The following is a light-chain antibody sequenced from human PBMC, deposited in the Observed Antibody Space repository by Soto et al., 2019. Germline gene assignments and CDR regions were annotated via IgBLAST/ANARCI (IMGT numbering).Light chain of an antibody. CDR3: FSHAGDSLYV. CDR1: SSDVGTYNL. Sequence: QSVLTQPASVSGSPGQSITISCTGRSSDVGTYNLVSWYQQHPGRAPKLMLYEGTKRPSGVSNRFSGSKSGNTASLTISGLQAEDEADYYCFSHAGDSLYVFGTGTKVTVL. J-gene: IGLJ1*01. V-gene: IGLV2-23*01. CDR2: EGT.